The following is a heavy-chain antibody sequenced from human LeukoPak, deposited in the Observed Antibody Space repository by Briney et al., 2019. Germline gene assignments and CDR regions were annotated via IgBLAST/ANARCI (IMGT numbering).Heavy chain of an antibody. J-gene: IGHJ3*02. CDR3: ARDPLHGALDI. CDR2: TSPDGSVI. V-gene: IGHV3-7*01. CDR1: GFTFSSYA. Sequence: GGSLRLSCAASGFTFSSYAMSWVRQAPGKGLEWVADTSPDGSVISYVDSVKGRFTISRDNAKRSLYLQMNSLRADDTAIYYCARDPLHGALDIWGPGTMVTVSS.